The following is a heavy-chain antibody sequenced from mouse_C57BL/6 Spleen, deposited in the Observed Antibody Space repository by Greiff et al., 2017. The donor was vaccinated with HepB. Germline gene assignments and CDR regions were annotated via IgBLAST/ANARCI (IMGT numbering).Heavy chain of an antibody. V-gene: IGHV3-6*01. CDR1: GYSITSGYY. Sequence: EVQLVESGPGLVKPSQSLSLTCSVTGYSITSGYYWNWIRQFPGNKLEWMGYISYDGSNNYNPSLKNRIPITRDTSKNQFFLKLNSVTTEDTATYYCARGGGLRWYFDVWGTGTTVTVSS. CDR2: ISYDGSN. J-gene: IGHJ1*03. D-gene: IGHD1-1*01. CDR3: ARGGGLRWYFDV.